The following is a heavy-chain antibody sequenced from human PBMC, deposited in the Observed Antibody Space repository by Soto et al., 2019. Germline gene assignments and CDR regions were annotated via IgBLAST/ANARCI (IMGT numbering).Heavy chain of an antibody. V-gene: IGHV1-69*13. CDR1: GGTFSSYA. CDR3: ARAPPLRFLEWPHYFDY. D-gene: IGHD3-3*01. Sequence: SVKVSCKASGGTFSSYAISWVRQAPGQGLEWMGGIIPIFGTANYAQKFQGRVTITADESTSTAYMELSNLRSEDTAVYYCARAPPLRFLEWPHYFDYWGQGTLVTVSS. J-gene: IGHJ4*02. CDR2: IIPIFGTA.